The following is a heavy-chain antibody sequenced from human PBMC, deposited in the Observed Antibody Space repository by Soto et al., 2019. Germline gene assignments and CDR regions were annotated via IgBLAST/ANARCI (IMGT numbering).Heavy chain of an antibody. J-gene: IGHJ3*02. Sequence: HPGGSLRLSCAASGFTFSSYAMHWVRQSPGKVMEWVAVISYDGSNKYYADSVKGRFTISRDNSKNTLYLQMNSLRAEDTAVYYCARDTGYCISTSCPAPDAFDIWGKGTMVTVSS. CDR1: GFTFSSYA. CDR3: ARDTGYCISTSCPAPDAFDI. V-gene: IGHV3-30-3*01. D-gene: IGHD2-2*01. CDR2: ISYDGSNK.